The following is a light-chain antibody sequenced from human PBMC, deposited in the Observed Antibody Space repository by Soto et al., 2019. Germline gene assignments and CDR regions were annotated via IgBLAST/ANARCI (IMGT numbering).Light chain of an antibody. J-gene: IGKJ1*01. Sequence: LPFRTSHSVDSTQLAGCQQKPGQAPRFRIYGASGRATGIPDRFDVSGSGTDVTLTIRRLEPEEFAVYDCKHYGDSRTLGPGTKVDIK. CDR1: HSVDSTQ. CDR2: GAS. V-gene: IGKV3-20*01. CDR3: KHYGDSRT.